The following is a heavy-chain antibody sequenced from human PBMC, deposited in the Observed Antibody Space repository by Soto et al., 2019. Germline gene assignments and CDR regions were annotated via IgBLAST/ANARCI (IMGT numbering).Heavy chain of an antibody. Sequence: QVQLQESGPGLVKPSETLSLTCTVSGGSVSSGSYYWSWIRQPPGKGLAWIGHIYYSGSTKYNPSLKSRVTISVDTSKNQFSLRLSSVTAADTAVYHCARELGVVDYWGQGTLVTVSS. J-gene: IGHJ4*02. CDR3: ARELGVVDY. CDR1: GGSVSSGSYY. V-gene: IGHV4-61*01. CDR2: IYYSGST. D-gene: IGHD2-21*01.